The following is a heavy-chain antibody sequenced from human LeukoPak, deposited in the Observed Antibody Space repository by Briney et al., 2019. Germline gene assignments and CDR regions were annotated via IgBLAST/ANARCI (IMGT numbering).Heavy chain of an antibody. CDR3: ARIGSDYSIDY. CDR2: IYYSGST. V-gene: IGHV4-59*06. J-gene: IGHJ4*02. D-gene: IGHD2-15*01. CDR1: GGSISSYY. Sequence: PSETLSLTCTVSGGSISSYYWSWIRQPPGKGLEWIGYIYYSGSTYYNPSLKSRVTISVDTSKNQFSLKLSSVTAADTAVYYCARIGSDYSIDYWGQGTLVTVSS.